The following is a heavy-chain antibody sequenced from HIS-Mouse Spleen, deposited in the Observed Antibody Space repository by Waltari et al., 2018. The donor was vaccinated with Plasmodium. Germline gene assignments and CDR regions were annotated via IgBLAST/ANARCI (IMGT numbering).Heavy chain of an antibody. V-gene: IGHV4-39*01. Sequence: QLQLQESGPGLVQPSEPLSLTCPVSGGSISSSSYSWGWIRQPPGKGLEWIGSIYYSGSTYYNPSLKSRVTISVDTSKNQFSLKLSSVTAADTAVYYCARRGGSYYYFDYWGQGTLVTVSS. CDR3: ARRGGSYYYFDY. D-gene: IGHD1-26*01. J-gene: IGHJ4*02. CDR1: GGSISSSSYS. CDR2: IYYSGST.